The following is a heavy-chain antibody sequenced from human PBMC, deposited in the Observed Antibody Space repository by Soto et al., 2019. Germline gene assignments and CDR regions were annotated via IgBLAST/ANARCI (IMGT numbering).Heavy chain of an antibody. J-gene: IGHJ4*02. CDR1: GFTFNTYS. V-gene: IGHV3-21*01. CDR3: AREFRRNDVDLDY. D-gene: IGHD1-1*01. Sequence: GGSLRLSCAASGFTFNTYSMNWVRQAPGKGLEWVSSISSGSSYIYYADSVRGRFTVSRDNAKNSLWLQMTSLRAEDTAVYYCAREFRRNDVDLDYWGQGTLVTVSS. CDR2: ISSGSSYI.